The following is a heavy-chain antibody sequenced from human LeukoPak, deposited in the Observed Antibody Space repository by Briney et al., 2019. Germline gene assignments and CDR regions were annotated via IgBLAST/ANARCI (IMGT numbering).Heavy chain of an antibody. J-gene: IGHJ4*02. CDR2: IHTNGSST. Sequence: GGSLRLSCAASGFTFSNYWMHWVRQAPGKGLLWVARIHTNGSSTSYADSVKGRFTISRDNAKNSLYLQMNSLRAEDTAVYYCARVEASGYDYGAFDYWGQGTLVTVSS. CDR1: GFTFSNYW. V-gene: IGHV3-74*01. CDR3: ARVEASGYDYGAFDY. D-gene: IGHD5-12*01.